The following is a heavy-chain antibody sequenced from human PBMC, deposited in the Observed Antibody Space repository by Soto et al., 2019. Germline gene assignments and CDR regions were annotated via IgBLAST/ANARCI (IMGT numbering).Heavy chain of an antibody. Sequence: SETLSLTCAVYGGSFSGYYWSWIRQPPGKGLEWIGEINHSGSTNYNPSLKSRVTISEDTSKNQFSLKLSSVTAADTAMYYCARPATFGELFIDYWGQGTLVTVSS. CDR1: GGSFSGYY. CDR3: ARPATFGELFIDY. D-gene: IGHD3-10*01. CDR2: INHSGST. J-gene: IGHJ4*02. V-gene: IGHV4-34*01.